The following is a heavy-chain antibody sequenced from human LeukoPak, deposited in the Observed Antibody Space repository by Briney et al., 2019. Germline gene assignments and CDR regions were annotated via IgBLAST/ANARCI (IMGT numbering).Heavy chain of an antibody. J-gene: IGHJ4*02. CDR3: AKGVPTMIDY. CDR2: ISWNSGSI. D-gene: IGHD3-22*01. CDR1: GFTFDDYA. V-gene: IGHV3-9*01. Sequence: GRSLRLSCAASGFTFDDYAMHWVRHAPGKGLEWVSGISWNSGSIGYADSVKGRFTISRDNAKNSLYLQMNSLRAEDTALYYCAKGVPTMIDYRGQGTLVTVSS.